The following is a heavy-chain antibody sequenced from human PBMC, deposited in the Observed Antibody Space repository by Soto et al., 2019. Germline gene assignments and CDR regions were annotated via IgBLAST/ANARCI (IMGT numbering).Heavy chain of an antibody. J-gene: IGHJ4*02. D-gene: IGHD1-1*01. V-gene: IGHV3-33*01. Sequence: QVRLVESGGGVVQPGRSLRLSCAASGFTFSIYSMHWVRQARGEGLEWVALIWFDGSNTYYADAVKGRFTISRDNSKNTLYMQMNSLRAEDTAVYYCAREGYVHTTTGSPRDYWGQGTLVTVSS. CDR2: IWFDGSNT. CDR3: AREGYVHTTTGSPRDY. CDR1: GFTFSIYS.